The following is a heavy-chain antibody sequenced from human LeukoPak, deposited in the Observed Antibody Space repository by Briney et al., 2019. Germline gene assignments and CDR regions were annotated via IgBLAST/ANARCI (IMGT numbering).Heavy chain of an antibody. Sequence: PSETLSLTCTVSGGSISSYYWSWIRQPPGKGLEWIGYIYYSGSTNYNPSLKSRVTISVDTPKNQFSLRLSSVTAADTAVYYCARRIAVAGTGGYYYYYMDVWGKGTTVTVSS. CDR3: ARRIAVAGTGGYYYYYMDV. CDR1: GGSISSYY. V-gene: IGHV4-59*08. J-gene: IGHJ6*03. D-gene: IGHD6-19*01. CDR2: IYYSGST.